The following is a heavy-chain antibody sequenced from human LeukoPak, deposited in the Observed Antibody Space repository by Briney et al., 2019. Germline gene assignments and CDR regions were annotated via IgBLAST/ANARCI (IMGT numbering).Heavy chain of an antibody. CDR3: ARDRGSGGNHFDY. CDR1: GYVFSGYY. V-gene: IGHV1-2*06. D-gene: IGHD3-16*01. Sequence: ASVKVSCKASGYVFSGYYIHWVRQAPGQGLEWMGRINPNSGDTNYIQKFQGRVTMTRDTSISTADMDLRSLKSDDTAVYYCARDRGSGGNHFDYWGQGTLVTVSS. CDR2: INPNSGDT. J-gene: IGHJ4*02.